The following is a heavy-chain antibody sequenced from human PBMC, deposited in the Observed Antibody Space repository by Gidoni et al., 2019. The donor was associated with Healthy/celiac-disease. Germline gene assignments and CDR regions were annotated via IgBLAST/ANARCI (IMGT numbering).Heavy chain of an antibody. CDR1: GFSFSSYS. D-gene: IGHD2-21*02. CDR2: ISSSSSTI. V-gene: IGHV3-48*02. J-gene: IGHJ3*02. Sequence: EVQLVESGGGLVQPGGSLRLSCAASGFSFSSYSMNWVRQAPGKGLEWVSYISSSSSTIYYADSVKGRFTISRDNAKNSLYLQMNSLRDEDTAVYYCARSGCDCWECPTDAFDIWGQGTMVTVSS. CDR3: ARSGCDCWECPTDAFDI.